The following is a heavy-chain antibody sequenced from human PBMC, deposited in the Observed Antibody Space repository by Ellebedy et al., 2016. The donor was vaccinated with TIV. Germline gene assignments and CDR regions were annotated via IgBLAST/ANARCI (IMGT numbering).Heavy chain of an antibody. CDR1: GFTVSSNY. D-gene: IGHD5-12*01. Sequence: GESLKISXAASGFTVSSNYMSWVRQAPGKGLEWVSVIYSGGSTYYADSVKGRFTISRDNSKNTLYLQMNSLRAEDTAVYYWAAILRGGYENYYYYGMDVWGQGTTVTVSS. CDR2: IYSGGST. V-gene: IGHV3-53*01. CDR3: AAILRGGYENYYYYGMDV. J-gene: IGHJ6*02.